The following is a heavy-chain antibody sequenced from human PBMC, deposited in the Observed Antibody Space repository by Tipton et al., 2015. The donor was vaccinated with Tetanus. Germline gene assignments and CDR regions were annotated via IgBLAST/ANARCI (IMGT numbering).Heavy chain of an antibody. CDR3: AREPDCGGSGMFCDY. J-gene: IGHJ4*02. Sequence: SLRLSCAASGFTFSSYWMDWVRQAPGKRLEWVAAIRQNGNEKYYVDSVKGRFTISRDNTKNSLYLQMNSLRAEDTAVYFCAREPDCGGSGMFCDYWGQGILVTGSS. D-gene: IGHD4-23*01. V-gene: IGHV3-7*01. CDR1: GFTFSSYW. CDR2: IRQNGNEK.